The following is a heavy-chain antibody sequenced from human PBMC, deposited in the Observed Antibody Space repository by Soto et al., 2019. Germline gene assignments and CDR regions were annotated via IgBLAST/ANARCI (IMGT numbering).Heavy chain of an antibody. CDR3: TTGSVEGV. V-gene: IGHV3-15*07. Sequence: EEQLVESGGGLVKPGGPPRLSCAASGFIFSKAWMNWVRQAPGKGLEWVGRIKLSTDGGTTDYAAPVKGRFTISRDDSKNTLYLQMNSLKTEDTALYYCTTGSVEGVWGRGTTVTVSS. CDR1: GFIFSKAW. D-gene: IGHD2-15*01. J-gene: IGHJ6*02. CDR2: IKLSTDGGTT.